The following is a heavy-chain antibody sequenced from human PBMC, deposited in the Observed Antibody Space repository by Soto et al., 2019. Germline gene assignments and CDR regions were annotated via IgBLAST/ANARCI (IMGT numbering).Heavy chain of an antibody. D-gene: IGHD3-16*02. CDR3: AKGYRSFDY. CDR2: ISGTGVST. CDR1: GFTFSTYV. V-gene: IGHV3-23*01. J-gene: IGHJ4*02. Sequence: GGSLRLSCAASGFTFSTYVMTWVRQAPGKGLEWVSGISGTGVSTYYADSVKGRFTISRDNSKNTLYLQMNSLRAEDTAVYYCAKGYRSFDYWGQGTLVTVSS.